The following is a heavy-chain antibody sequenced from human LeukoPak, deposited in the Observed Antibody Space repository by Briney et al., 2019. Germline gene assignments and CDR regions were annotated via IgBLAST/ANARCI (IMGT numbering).Heavy chain of an antibody. J-gene: IGHJ4*02. CDR3: KKNTAYDIQKRDY. V-gene: IGHV3-21*01. Sequence: GGSLRLSCAASGFTFSSYSMNRVRQAPGKGLELVSSISSSSSYIYYADSVKGRFTISRDNAKNSLYLQMNSLRAEDTAVYFFKKNTAYDIQKRDYWGQGTLVTVSS. D-gene: IGHD3-9*01. CDR2: ISSSSSYI. CDR1: GFTFSSYS.